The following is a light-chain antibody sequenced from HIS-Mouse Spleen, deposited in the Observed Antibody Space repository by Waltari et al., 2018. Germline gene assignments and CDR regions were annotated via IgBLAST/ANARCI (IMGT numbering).Light chain of an antibody. V-gene: IGLV2-14*01. CDR1: SSDVGGYNY. CDR2: EVG. Sequence: QSALTQPASVSGSPGQSITISCTGTSSDVGGYNYVSWYQQHPGKAPKLMIYEVGNRPSGVSHRFSGSKSGNTASLTISGLQAEDEADYYCSSYTSSSRGVFGGGTKLTVL. CDR3: SSYTSSSRGV. J-gene: IGLJ3*02.